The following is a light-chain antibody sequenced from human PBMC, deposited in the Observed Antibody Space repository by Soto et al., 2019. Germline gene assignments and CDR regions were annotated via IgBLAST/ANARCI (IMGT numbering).Light chain of an antibody. CDR3: QQYNNWPWT. Sequence: EIVITQSPATLSVSPGGRATLSCRASQSISGALAWYQQKPGQAPRLLIYGASTRATSFPARFSGSGSGTDFTLTISRLQSEDFAVYYCQQYNNWPWTFGQGNKVEIK. J-gene: IGKJ1*01. CDR1: QSISGA. V-gene: IGKV3-15*01. CDR2: GAS.